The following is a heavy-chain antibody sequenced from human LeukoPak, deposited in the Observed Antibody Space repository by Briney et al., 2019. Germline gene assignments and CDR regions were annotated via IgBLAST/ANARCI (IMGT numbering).Heavy chain of an antibody. CDR3: ARSGALVYSYGFMEFDY. CDR1: GGSINTGTYY. J-gene: IGHJ4*02. Sequence: SETLSLTCTVSGGSINTGTYYWGWIRQTPGKGLEWIASIFYSGHTYYNPSLQSRVTISLDTSKNQFSLKLRSVTAADTAVYYCARSGALVYSYGFMEFDYWGQGTLVTVSS. V-gene: IGHV4-39*01. D-gene: IGHD5-18*01. CDR2: IFYSGHT.